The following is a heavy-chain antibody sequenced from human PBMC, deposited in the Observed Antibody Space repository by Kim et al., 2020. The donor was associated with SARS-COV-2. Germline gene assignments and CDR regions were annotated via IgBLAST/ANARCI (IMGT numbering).Heavy chain of an antibody. CDR2: VYYTGST. Sequence: SETLSLTCTVSGGSISSSGYYWGWLRQPPGKGLEWIGSVYYTGSTYYNPSLKSRVTISVDTSKNQFSLKLSSVTAADTAVYYCARHFCGTSILFLGLFLFYYWGQGTLVTVSS. D-gene: IGHD2-2*02. J-gene: IGHJ4*02. V-gene: IGHV4-39*01. CDR3: ARHFCGTSILFLGLFLFYY. CDR1: GGSISSSGYY.